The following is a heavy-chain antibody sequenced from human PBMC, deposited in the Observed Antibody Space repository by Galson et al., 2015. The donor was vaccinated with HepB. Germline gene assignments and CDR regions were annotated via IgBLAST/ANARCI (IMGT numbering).Heavy chain of an antibody. J-gene: IGHJ4*02. Sequence: SLRLSCAASGFTFSNYAMSWVRQAPGKGLEWVSTIRGGGASTYYADSMKGRFTLTRDTSKNTLYLQLNSLRVDDTAVYYCAKDGAVATIPAPVDYWGQGTLVTVSS. D-gene: IGHD5-12*01. V-gene: IGHV3-23*01. CDR1: GFTFSNYA. CDR3: AKDGAVATIPAPVDY. CDR2: IRGGGAST.